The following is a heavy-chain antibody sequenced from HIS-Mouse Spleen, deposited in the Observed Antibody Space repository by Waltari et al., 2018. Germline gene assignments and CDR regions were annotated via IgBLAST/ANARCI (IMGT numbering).Heavy chain of an antibody. CDR1: GGSISSGGYY. CDR3: AREIPYSSSWYDWYFDL. Sequence: QVQLQESGPGLVKPSQTLSLTCTVSGGSISSGGYYWSWIRQHPGKGLEGIGDIYYSGRTYYNPSLKSRVTISVDTSKNQFSLKLSSVTAADTAVYYCAREIPYSSSWYDWYFDLWGRGTLVTVSS. V-gene: IGHV4-31*03. D-gene: IGHD6-13*01. J-gene: IGHJ2*01. CDR2: IYYSGRT.